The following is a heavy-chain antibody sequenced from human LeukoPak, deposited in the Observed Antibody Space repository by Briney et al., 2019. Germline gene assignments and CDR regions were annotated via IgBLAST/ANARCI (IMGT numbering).Heavy chain of an antibody. CDR3: VPKGTEGY. CDR1: GFTFSSCA. V-gene: IGHV3-64D*06. J-gene: IGHJ4*02. CDR2: ISPDGGNT. Sequence: PGGSLRLSCAAPGFTFSSCAMHWVRQAPGKGLEYVSAISPDGGNTYYADSVKGRFSISRDNSKNTLYLQMSSLRPEDTAVYYCVPKGTEGYWGQGTLVTVSS.